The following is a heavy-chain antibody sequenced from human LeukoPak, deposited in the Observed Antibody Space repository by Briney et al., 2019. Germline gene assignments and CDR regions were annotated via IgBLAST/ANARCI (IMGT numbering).Heavy chain of an antibody. V-gene: IGHV3-30-3*01. CDR1: GFTVSSSY. D-gene: IGHD2-2*01. J-gene: IGHJ3*02. CDR3: ARDSWVPAAHDAFDI. CDR2: ISYDGSNK. Sequence: GGSLRLSCAASGFTVSSSYMSWVRQAPGKGLEWVAVISYDGSNKYYADSVKGRFTISRDNSKNTLYLQMNSLRAEDTAVYYCARDSWVPAAHDAFDIWGQGTMVTVSS.